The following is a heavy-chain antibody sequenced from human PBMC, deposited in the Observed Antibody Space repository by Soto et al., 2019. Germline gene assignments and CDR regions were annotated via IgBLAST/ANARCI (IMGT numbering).Heavy chain of an antibody. CDR3: ARDKPITIGGPYDY. Sequence: PSQTLSLTCVISGDSVSSNSAAWNWIRQSPSRGLEWLGRTYYRSKWYNDYAVSVKSRITINPDTSKNQFSLQLNSVTPEDTAVYYCARDKPITIGGPYDYWGQGTLVTVSS. V-gene: IGHV6-1*01. J-gene: IGHJ4*02. CDR2: TYYRSKWYN. CDR1: GDSVSSNSAA. D-gene: IGHD3-10*01.